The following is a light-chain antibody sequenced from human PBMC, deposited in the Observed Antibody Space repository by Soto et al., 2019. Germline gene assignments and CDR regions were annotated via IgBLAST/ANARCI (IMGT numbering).Light chain of an antibody. CDR2: GAS. CDR3: QQDYNLPWT. J-gene: IGKJ1*01. CDR1: HSVSSSY. Sequence: EIVLTQSPGTLSLSPGERATLSCRASHSVSSSYLSWYQQKPGQAPRLLIYGASTRATGIPARFSGSGSGTDFTLTISSLQPEDFAVYYCQQDYNLPWTFGQGTKVDIK. V-gene: IGKV3D-7*01.